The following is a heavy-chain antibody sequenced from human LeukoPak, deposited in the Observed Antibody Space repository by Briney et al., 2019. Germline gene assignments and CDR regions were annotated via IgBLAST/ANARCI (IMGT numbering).Heavy chain of an antibody. J-gene: IGHJ5*02. CDR2: IYTSGST. Sequence: KPSETLSLTCSVSGGSFDSKYWSWIRQPPGKGLEWIGYIYTSGSTNFNPSLRSRVTISADTSKNQFSLNLSSVTAADTAVYYCARLPEGGYATSLGWFGPWGQGTRVTVSS. D-gene: IGHD5-24*01. CDR1: GGSFDSKY. CDR3: ARLPEGGYATSLGWFGP. V-gene: IGHV4-4*09.